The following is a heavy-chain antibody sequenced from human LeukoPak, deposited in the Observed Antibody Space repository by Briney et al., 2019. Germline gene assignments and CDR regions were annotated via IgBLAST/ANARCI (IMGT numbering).Heavy chain of an antibody. CDR3: ARDNLYYGMDV. CDR2: ISYDGSNK. CDR1: GFTFSSYA. V-gene: IGHV3-30-3*01. D-gene: IGHD1-14*01. Sequence: PGGSLRLSCAASGFTFSSYATHWVRQAPGKGLEWVAVISYDGSNKYYADSVKGRFTISRDNSKNTLYLQMNSLRAEDTAVYYCARDNLYYGMDVWGQGTTVTVSS. J-gene: IGHJ6*02.